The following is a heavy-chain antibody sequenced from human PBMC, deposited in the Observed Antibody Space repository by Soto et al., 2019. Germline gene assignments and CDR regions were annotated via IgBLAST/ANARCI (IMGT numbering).Heavy chain of an antibody. V-gene: IGHV3-11*06. J-gene: IGHJ6*02. CDR1: GFSVGDNY. CDR2: SSSSGGFT. Sequence: QVQLVESGGGLVEPGGSLRLSCAASGFSVGDNYMTWIRQAPGKGLEWLSYSSSSGGFTNYADSVKGRFPISRDNAKNSLYLQMDSLRAEDTAVYFCARSSGRRHVFTFDYGLDVWGQGTTVTVSS. CDR3: ARSSGRRHVFTFDYGLDV. D-gene: IGHD3-16*01.